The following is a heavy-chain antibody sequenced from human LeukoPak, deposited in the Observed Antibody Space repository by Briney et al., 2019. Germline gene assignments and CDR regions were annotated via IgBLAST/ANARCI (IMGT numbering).Heavy chain of an antibody. CDR1: GVSFSGTY. Sequence: PSETLSLTCAVHGVSFSGTYWSWIRQSPEKGLEWIGEIYHSRYTTYNPSLKSRVTISADTSENQLSLRLTSVTAADTALYYCARIRCSPTDNTCYNYWGQATLVTVSS. CDR3: ARIRCSPTDNTCYNY. CDR2: IYHSRYT. J-gene: IGHJ4*02. V-gene: IGHV4-34*01. D-gene: IGHD2/OR15-2a*01.